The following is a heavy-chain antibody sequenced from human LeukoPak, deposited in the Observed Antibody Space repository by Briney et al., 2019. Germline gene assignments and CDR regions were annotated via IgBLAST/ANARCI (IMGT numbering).Heavy chain of an antibody. Sequence: ASVKGSCKASGYTFTSYGISWVRQAPGQGLESIGWISAYNGNTNYAQKLQGRVTMTTDTSTSTAYMELRSLRSDDTAVYYCARDRWFGELLSIRTNDYWGQGTLVTVSS. CDR3: ARDRWFGELLSIRTNDY. CDR2: ISAYNGNT. D-gene: IGHD3-10*01. CDR1: GYTFTSYG. V-gene: IGHV1-18*01. J-gene: IGHJ4*02.